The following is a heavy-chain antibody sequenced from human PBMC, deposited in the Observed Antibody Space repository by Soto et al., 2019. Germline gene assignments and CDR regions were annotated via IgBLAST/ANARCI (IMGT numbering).Heavy chain of an antibody. J-gene: IGHJ5*01. Sequence: ASVKVSCKVSGNTLTELSMHWVQQAPGKGFEWMGGFNPEDDETIYAEKFQGRVTMTEDTATETAYMELSSLTSEDTALYYCAPVYYYDSRGIVSWFDSWGQGTLVTVSS. CDR3: APVYYYDSRGIVSWFDS. V-gene: IGHV1-24*01. D-gene: IGHD3-22*01. CDR1: GNTLTELS. CDR2: FNPEDDET.